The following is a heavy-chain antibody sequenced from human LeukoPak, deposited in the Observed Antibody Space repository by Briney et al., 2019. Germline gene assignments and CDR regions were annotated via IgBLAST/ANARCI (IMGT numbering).Heavy chain of an antibody. J-gene: IGHJ6*03. CDR1: GFTFSSYE. CDR3: AREPLMVRGVITRYYYYMDV. D-gene: IGHD3-10*01. V-gene: IGHV3-48*03. CDR2: ISSSGSTI. Sequence: GGSLRLSCAASGFTFSSYEMNWVRQAPGKGLEWVSYISSSGSTIYYADSVKGRFTISRDNAKNSLYLQMNSLRAEDTAVYYCAREPLMVRGVITRYYYYMDVWGKGTTVTISS.